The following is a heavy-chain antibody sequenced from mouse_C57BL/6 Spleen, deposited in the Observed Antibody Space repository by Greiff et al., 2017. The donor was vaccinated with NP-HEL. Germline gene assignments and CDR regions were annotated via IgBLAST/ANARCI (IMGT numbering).Heavy chain of an antibody. V-gene: IGHV1-64*01. CDR1: GYTFTSYW. CDR2: IHPNSGST. Sequence: QVHVKQSGAELVKPGASVKLSCKASGYTFTSYWMHWVKQRPGQGLEWIGMIHPNSGSTNYNEKFKSKATLTVDKSSSTAYMQLSSLTSEDSAVYYCAREGFGGYFDYWGQGTTLTVSS. J-gene: IGHJ2*01. CDR3: AREGFGGYFDY.